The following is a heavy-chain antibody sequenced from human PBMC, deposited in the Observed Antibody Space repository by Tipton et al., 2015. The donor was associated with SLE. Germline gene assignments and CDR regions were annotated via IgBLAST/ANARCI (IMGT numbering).Heavy chain of an antibody. Sequence: LRLSCAVYGGSFSGYYWSWIRQPPGKGLEWIGEINHSGSTNYNPSLKSRVTISVDTSKNQFFLKLSSVTAADTAVYYCARGSDFWSGYSYYMDVWGKGTTVTVSS. CDR2: INHSGST. V-gene: IGHV4-34*01. CDR1: GGSFSGYY. J-gene: IGHJ6*03. CDR3: ARGSDFWSGYSYYMDV. D-gene: IGHD3-3*01.